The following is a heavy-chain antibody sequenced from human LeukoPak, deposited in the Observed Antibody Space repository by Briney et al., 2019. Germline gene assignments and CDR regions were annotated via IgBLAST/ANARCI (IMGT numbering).Heavy chain of an antibody. V-gene: IGHV4-30-4*01. CDR1: GGSISSGDYY. CDR2: IYYSGCT. J-gene: IGHJ3*02. D-gene: IGHD6-13*01. CDR3: ARGIAAAGSAFDI. Sequence: SETLSLTCTVSGGSISSGDYYWSWIRQPPGKGLEWIGYIYYSGCTYYNPSLKSRVTISVDTSKNQFSLKLSSVTAADTAVYYCARGIAAAGSAFDIWGQGTMVTVSS.